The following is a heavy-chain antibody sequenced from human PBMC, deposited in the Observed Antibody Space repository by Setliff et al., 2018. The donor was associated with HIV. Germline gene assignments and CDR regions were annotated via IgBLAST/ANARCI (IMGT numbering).Heavy chain of an antibody. J-gene: IGHJ3*01. Sequence: ASSVKVSCKASGGSSSTHAMNWVRQAPGQGLEWMGQIISILGITNYAQKFQGRVTLTADESTSTMYMELSSLTSDDTAVYYCAGPRGDEAFDVWGQGTMVTVSS. CDR1: GGSSSTHA. CDR3: AGPRGDEAFDV. V-gene: IGHV1-69*10. CDR2: IISILGIT.